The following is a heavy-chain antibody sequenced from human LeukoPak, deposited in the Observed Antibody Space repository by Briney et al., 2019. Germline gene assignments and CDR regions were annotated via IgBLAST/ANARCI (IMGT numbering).Heavy chain of an antibody. D-gene: IGHD6-13*01. CDR3: ARVDSSSWFDY. V-gene: IGHV3-21*01. CDR2: ISSSSSYI. CDR1: GFTFSSYE. J-gene: IGHJ4*02. Sequence: GGSLRLSCAASGFTFSSYEMNWVRQAPGKGLEWVSSISSSSSYIYYADSVKGRFTISRDNAKNSLYLQMNSLRAEDTAVYYCARVDSSSWFDYWGQGTLVTVSS.